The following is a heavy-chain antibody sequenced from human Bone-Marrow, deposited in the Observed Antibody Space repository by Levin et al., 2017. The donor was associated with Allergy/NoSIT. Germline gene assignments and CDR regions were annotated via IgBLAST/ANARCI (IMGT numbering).Heavy chain of an antibody. V-gene: IGHV4-59*08. CDR1: GGSISSHY. D-gene: IGHD1-26*01. CDR2: IYYSGST. J-gene: IGHJ5*02. CDR3: ARLGAGWFDP. Sequence: NASETLSLTCTVSGGSISSHYWSWIRQPPGKGLEWIGYIYYSGSTNYNPSLKSRVTISVDTSKIQFSLRLSSVTAADTAVYYCARLGAGWFDPWGQGTLVTVSS.